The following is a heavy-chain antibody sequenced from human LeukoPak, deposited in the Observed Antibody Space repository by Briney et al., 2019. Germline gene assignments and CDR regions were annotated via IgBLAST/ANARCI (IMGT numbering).Heavy chain of an antibody. V-gene: IGHV5-51*01. J-gene: IGHJ4*02. CDR2: IYPGDSDT. CDR3: ARHCLPGEIYKYGKLPTSADY. Sequence: RGESLKISCKGSGYSFTSYWIGWVRQMPGKGLEWMVIIYPGDSDTRYSPSFQGQVTISVDKSITTAYLQWSSLKASDTAMYYCARHCLPGEIYKYGKLPTSADYWGQGTLLTVSS. D-gene: IGHD3-10*01. CDR1: GYSFTSYW.